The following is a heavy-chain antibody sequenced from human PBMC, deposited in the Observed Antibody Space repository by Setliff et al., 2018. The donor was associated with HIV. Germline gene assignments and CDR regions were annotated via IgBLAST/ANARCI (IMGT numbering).Heavy chain of an antibody. CDR3: ASGRGIYGSGALEAFDI. CDR1: GYTFNNYG. CDR2: ISGYGNR. D-gene: IGHD3-10*01. J-gene: IGHJ3*02. Sequence: ASVKVSCKASGYTFNNYGVMWVRQAPGQGLEWMGWISGYGNRKYAQKFEGRLTVTTDTSTSTAYMELRTLRSDDTAVYFCASGRGIYGSGALEAFDIWGQGTMVTVSS. V-gene: IGHV1-18*01.